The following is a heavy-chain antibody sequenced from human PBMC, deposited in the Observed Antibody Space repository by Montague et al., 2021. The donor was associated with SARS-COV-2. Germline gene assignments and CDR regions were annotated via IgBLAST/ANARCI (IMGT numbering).Heavy chain of an antibody. D-gene: IGHD1-14*01. Sequence: CAISGDSVSSNSAAWNWIRQSPSRGLEWLGRTYYRSRWFNDYAVSIRSRITINPDTSKNQFSLQLNSVTPEDTAVYYCARATEWRGYYYYYCMDVWGKGTTVTVSS. CDR2: TYYRSRWFN. CDR1: GDSVSSNSAA. CDR3: ARATEWRGYYYYYCMDV. J-gene: IGHJ6*03. V-gene: IGHV6-1*01.